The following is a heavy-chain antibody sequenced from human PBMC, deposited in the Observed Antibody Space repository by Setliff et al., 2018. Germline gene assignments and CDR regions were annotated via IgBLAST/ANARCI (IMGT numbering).Heavy chain of an antibody. J-gene: IGHJ4*02. CDR3: ASGLGVDY. V-gene: IGHV3-30*02. D-gene: IGHD3-10*01. Sequence: GGSLRLSCAASGFTFSSYGMHWVRQAPGKGLEWVAFIRYDGSNKYYADSVKGRFTISRDNSKNTPYLQMNSLRAEDTAVYYWASGLGVDYWGQGTLVTVSS. CDR1: GFTFSSYG. CDR2: IRYDGSNK.